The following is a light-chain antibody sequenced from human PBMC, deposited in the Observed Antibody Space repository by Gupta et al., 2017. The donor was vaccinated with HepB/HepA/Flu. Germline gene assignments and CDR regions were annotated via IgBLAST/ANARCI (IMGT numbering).Light chain of an antibody. V-gene: IGKV1-39*01. CDR1: QSINYY. CDR3: QQSYTYLLT. J-gene: IGKJ4*01. Sequence: DIQMTQSPSSLSASVGDRVTITCRASQSINYYLNWYQQKPGKAPKLLIYATSNSQSGVPSRFGGSGSATDFTLTISSLQPEDFATYYCQQSYTYLLTFGEGTKV. CDR2: ATS.